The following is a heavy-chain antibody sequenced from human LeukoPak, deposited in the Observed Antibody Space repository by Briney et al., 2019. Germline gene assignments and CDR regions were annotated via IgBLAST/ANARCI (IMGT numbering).Heavy chain of an antibody. V-gene: IGHV4-39*01. CDR3: ARRGYCGGDCSIDY. CDR2: IRYSGNT. Sequence: PSETLSLTCTVSGGSTSSSDHYWVWIRQPPDEGLEWIASIRYSGNTYYNPSLKSRVTISVDTSKYQFSLKLNSVTAADTAVYYCARRGYCGGDCSIDYWGQGTLVTVSS. J-gene: IGHJ4*02. CDR1: GGSTSSSDHY. D-gene: IGHD2-21*02.